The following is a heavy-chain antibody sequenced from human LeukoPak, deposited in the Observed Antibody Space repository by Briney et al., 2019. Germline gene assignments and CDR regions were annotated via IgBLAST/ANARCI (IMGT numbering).Heavy chain of an antibody. D-gene: IGHD5-18*01. J-gene: IGHJ4*02. Sequence: GGSLRLSCAASGLTFSSYSMNWVRQAPGKGLEWVSYISSSSSTIYYADSVKGRFTISRDNAKNSLYLQMNSLRAEDTAVYYCARDTAMVYFDYWGQGTLVTVSS. V-gene: IGHV3-48*01. CDR2: ISSSSSTI. CDR1: GLTFSSYS. CDR3: ARDTAMVYFDY.